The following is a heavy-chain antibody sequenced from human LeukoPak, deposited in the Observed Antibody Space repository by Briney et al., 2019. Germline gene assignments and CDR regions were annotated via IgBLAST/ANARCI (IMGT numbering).Heavy chain of an antibody. D-gene: IGHD2-15*01. CDR2: INPSGGST. CDR1: GYTFTSDY. J-gene: IGHJ2*01. Sequence: GASVNVSCKASGYTFTSDYMHWVRQAPGQGLEWMGIINPSGGSTSYAQKFQGRVTMTRDTSTSTVYMELSSLRSEDTAVYYCARDKAKVVVVAATPDWYFDLWGRGTLVTASS. V-gene: IGHV1-46*01. CDR3: ARDKAKVVVVAATPDWYFDL.